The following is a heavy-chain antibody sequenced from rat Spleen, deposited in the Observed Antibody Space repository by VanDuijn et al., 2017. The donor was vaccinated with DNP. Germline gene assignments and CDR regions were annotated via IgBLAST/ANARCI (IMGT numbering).Heavy chain of an antibody. Sequence: EVQLVETGGGLVQPGRSLKLSCVASGFTFSSFWMFWIRQAPGKGLEWVASIDSDGGSTYYPDSVKGRFTISRDNAKSSLYLQMDSLRSEDTATYYCTTESTYYGYFDYWGQGVMVTVSS. CDR2: IDSDGGST. CDR1: GFTFSSFW. V-gene: IGHV5-58*01. J-gene: IGHJ2*01. CDR3: TTESTYYGYFDY. D-gene: IGHD1-9*01.